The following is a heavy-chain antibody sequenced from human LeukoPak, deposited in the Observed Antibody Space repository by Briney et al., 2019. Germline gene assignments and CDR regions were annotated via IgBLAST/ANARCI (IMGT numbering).Heavy chain of an antibody. J-gene: IGHJ4*02. CDR3: ARDVGAQGYCSGGSCYFDY. D-gene: IGHD2-15*01. V-gene: IGHV4-4*07. CDR2: IYTSGST. CDR1: GGSISSYY. Sequence: PSETLSPTCTVSGGSISSYYWSWIRQPAGRGLEWIGRIYTSGSTNYNPSLKSRVTMSVDTSKNQFSLKLSSVTAADTAVYYCARDVGAQGYCSGGSCYFDYWGQGTLVTVSS.